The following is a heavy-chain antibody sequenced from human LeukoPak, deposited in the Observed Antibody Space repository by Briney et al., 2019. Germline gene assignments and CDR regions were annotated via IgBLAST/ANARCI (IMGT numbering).Heavy chain of an antibody. J-gene: IGHJ3*02. CDR2: ISSSSSYI. CDR3: ARDRKADAFDI. V-gene: IGHV3-21*04. CDR1: GFTFSSYS. Sequence: PGGSLRLSCAASGFTFSSYSMNWVRQAPGKGLEWVSSISSSSSYIHYADSVKGRFTISRDNAKNSLYLQMNSLRAEDTAVYYCARDRKADAFDIWGQGTMVTVSS.